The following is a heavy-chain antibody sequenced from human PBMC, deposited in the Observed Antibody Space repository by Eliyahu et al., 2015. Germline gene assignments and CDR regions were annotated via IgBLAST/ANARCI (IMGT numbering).Heavy chain of an antibody. CDR3: ARLDFWSGYYNGGMDV. CDR2: IYYSGST. D-gene: IGHD3-3*01. CDR1: GGXXSXSSYY. V-gene: IGHV4-39*01. J-gene: IGHJ6*02. Sequence: QLQLQESGPGLVKPSETLSLTXTVSGGXXSXSSYYWGWIRXPPGKGLEWIGSIYYSGSTYYNPSLKSRVTISVDTSKNQFSLKLSSVTAADTAVYYCARLDFWSGYYNGGMDVWGQGTTVTVSS.